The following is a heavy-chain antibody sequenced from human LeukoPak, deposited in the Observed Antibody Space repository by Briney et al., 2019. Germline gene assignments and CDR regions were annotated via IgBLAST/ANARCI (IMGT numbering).Heavy chain of an antibody. V-gene: IGHV3-48*03. CDR3: ARRKYCSGGSCPTNYYYYYMDV. CDR2: ISSSGSTV. J-gene: IGHJ6*03. Sequence: GGSLRLSCAASGFTFSSYAMSWVRQAPGKGLEWVSYISSSGSTVYYADSVKGRFTISRDNAKNSLYLQMNSLRAEDTAVYYCARRKYCSGGSCPTNYYYYYMDVWGKGTTVTVSS. CDR1: GFTFSSYA. D-gene: IGHD2-15*01.